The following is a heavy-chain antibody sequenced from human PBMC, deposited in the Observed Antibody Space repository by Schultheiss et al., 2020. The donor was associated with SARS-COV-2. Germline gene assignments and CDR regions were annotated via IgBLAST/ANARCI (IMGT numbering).Heavy chain of an antibody. CDR2: IIPIFGTA. D-gene: IGHD6-19*01. CDR1: GGTFSSYA. J-gene: IGHJ3*02. CDR3: ARGYATSSGWSEGDAFDI. V-gene: IGHV1-69*05. Sequence: SVKVSCKASGGTFSSYAISWVRQAPGQGLEWMGGIIPIFGTANYAQKLQGRVTMTTDTSTSTAYMELRSLRSDDTAVYYCARGYATSSGWSEGDAFDIWGQGTMVTVSS.